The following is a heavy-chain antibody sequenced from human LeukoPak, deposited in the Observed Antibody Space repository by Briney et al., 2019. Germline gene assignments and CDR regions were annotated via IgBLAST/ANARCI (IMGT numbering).Heavy chain of an antibody. CDR3: ARVRLSAFSYYYYGMDV. V-gene: IGHV4-59*01. CDR2: IYYSGST. J-gene: IGHJ6*02. CDR1: GGSISSYY. D-gene: IGHD4/OR15-4a*01. Sequence: KTSETLSLTCTVSGGSISSYYWSWIRQPPGKGLEWIGYIYYSGSTNYNPSLKGRVTISVDTSKNQFSLKLSSVTAADTAVYYCARVRLSAFSYYYYGMDVWGQGTTVTVSS.